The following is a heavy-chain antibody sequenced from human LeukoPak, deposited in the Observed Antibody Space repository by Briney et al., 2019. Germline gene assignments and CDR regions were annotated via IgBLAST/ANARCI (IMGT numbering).Heavy chain of an antibody. CDR2: MYLSGTT. V-gene: IGHV4-4*02. D-gene: IGHD3-22*01. CDR1: GDSINSLDL. J-gene: IGHJ4*02. Sequence: SGTLSLTCTVSGDSINSLDLWSWVRQPSGKGLEWIGEMYLSGTTHSNPSVKSRVTISIDKSKNQFFLNLSSVTAADTAVYYCAGLVGRYSSGLYYYYFDYWGQGTLVTVSS. CDR3: AGLVGRYSSGLYYYYFDY.